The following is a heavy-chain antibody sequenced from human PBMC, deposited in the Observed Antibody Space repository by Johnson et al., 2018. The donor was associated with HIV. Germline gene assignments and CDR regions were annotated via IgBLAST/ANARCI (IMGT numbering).Heavy chain of an antibody. D-gene: IGHD4-17*01. CDR2: ISTSGSTI. J-gene: IGHJ3*02. Sequence: QMLLVESGGGLVKPGGSLRLSCIASGFTFSDYYMSWIHKAPGKGLEWVSYISTSGSTIYSSDSVQGRFTLSRDNSKNSLYLQMNSLRAEDTALYYCATDVYGAREWRPAFDIWGQGTMVTVSS. V-gene: IGHV3-11*01. CDR1: GFTFSDYY. CDR3: ATDVYGAREWRPAFDI.